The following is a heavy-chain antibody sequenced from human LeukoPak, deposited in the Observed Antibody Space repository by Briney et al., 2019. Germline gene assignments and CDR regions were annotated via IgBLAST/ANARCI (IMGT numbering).Heavy chain of an antibody. D-gene: IGHD1-26*01. CDR1: GLRFSDYW. CDR3: ASGMWDFIH. Sequence: PWGSLRLXCVASGLRFSDYWWSWFRQPPGKELEWVANIEHDGGEKYYVDSVKGRFTISRDKAQNSMYLQMSSLSVDDTAVYYCASGMWDFIHWGPGTLVTVSS. J-gene: IGHJ4*02. V-gene: IGHV3-7*01. CDR2: IEHDGGEK.